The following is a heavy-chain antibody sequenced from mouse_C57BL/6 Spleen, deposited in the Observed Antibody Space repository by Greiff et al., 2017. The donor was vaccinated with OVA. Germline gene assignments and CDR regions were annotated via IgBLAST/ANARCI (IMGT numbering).Heavy chain of an antibody. V-gene: IGHV1-26*01. CDR2: INPNNGGT. CDR1: GYTFTDYY. CDR3: ARRWLPLDV. J-gene: IGHJ1*03. Sequence: EVQLQQSGPELVKPGASVKISCKASGYTFTDYYMNWVKQSHGKSLEWIGDINPNNGGTSYNQKFKGKATLTVDKSSSTAYMELRSLTSEDSAVYYCARRWLPLDVWGTGTTVTVSS. D-gene: IGHD2-3*01.